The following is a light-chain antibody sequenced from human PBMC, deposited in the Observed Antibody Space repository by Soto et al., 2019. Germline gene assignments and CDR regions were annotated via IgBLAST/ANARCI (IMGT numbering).Light chain of an antibody. CDR1: QSVSNY. J-gene: IGKJ4*01. CDR3: QQYNNWPRAT. V-gene: IGKV3-15*01. Sequence: EIVLTQSPATLSLSPGERATLSCRASQSVSNYLAWYQQKPGQAPRLLMFRASIRATGFPARFSGSGSGTEFNITISSLQSEDSAIYYCQQYNNWPRATFGGGTKVDIK. CDR2: RAS.